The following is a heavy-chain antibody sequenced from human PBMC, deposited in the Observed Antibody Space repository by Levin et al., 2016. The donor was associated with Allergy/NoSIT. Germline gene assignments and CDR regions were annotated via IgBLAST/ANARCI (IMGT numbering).Heavy chain of an antibody. CDR2: INHSGST. J-gene: IGHJ5*02. V-gene: IGHV4-34*01. CDR3: ARGHWFDP. Sequence: RQAPGKGLEWIGEINHSGSTNYNPSLKSRVTISVDTSKNQFSLKLSSVTAADTAVYYCARGHWFDPWGQGTLVTVSS.